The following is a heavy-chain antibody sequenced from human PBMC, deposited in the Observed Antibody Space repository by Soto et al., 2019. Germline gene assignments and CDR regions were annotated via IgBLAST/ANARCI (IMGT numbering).Heavy chain of an antibody. CDR1: GGTFSTST. V-gene: IGHV1-69*08. J-gene: IGHJ4*02. Sequence: QVQLVQSGAEVKKPGSSVKVSCKASGGTFSTSTFTWVRQAPGQGLEWMGRTIPHLNVADYAQDFQGSLTITADKPTSTTDMELTSLTSKDTAVYYCARDSPNGSTCSCYDAIDSWGQGTLVTVSS. D-gene: IGHD5-12*01. CDR3: ARDSPNGSTCSCYDAIDS. CDR2: TIPHLNVA.